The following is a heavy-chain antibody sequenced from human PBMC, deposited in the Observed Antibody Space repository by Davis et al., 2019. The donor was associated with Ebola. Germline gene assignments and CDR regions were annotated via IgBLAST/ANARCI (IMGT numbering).Heavy chain of an antibody. CDR2: INHSGST. D-gene: IGHD3-22*01. Sequence: SETLSLTCAVYGGSFSGYYFSWIPQPPGKGLEWIGQINHSGSTNYNPSLKSRFTISVDTSKTQFSLKLSSVTAADTAVYYCARGPYYYDSSGYYRSDYYGMDVWGQGTTVTVSS. CDR1: GGSFSGYY. J-gene: IGHJ6*02. CDR3: ARGPYYYDSSGYYRSDYYGMDV. V-gene: IGHV4-34*01.